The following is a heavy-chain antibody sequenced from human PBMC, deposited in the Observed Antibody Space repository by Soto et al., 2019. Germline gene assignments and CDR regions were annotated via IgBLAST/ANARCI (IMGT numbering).Heavy chain of an antibody. D-gene: IGHD1-20*01. CDR2: ISYDGSNK. CDR3: ARTKVLGNWNTRGIFDY. V-gene: IGHV3-30-3*01. CDR1: GFTFSSYA. Sequence: QVQLVESGGGVVQPGRSLRLSCAASGFTFSSYAMHWVRQAPGKGLEWVAVISYDGSNKYYADSVKGRFTISRDNSKNTLYLQMNSLRAEDTAVYYCARTKVLGNWNTRGIFDYWGQGTLVTVSS. J-gene: IGHJ4*02.